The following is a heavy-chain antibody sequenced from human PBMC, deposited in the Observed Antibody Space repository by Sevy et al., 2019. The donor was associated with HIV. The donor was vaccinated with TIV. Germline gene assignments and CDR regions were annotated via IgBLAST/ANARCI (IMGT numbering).Heavy chain of an antibody. Sequence: GGSLRLSCAASGFTFSSYAMSWVRQAPGKGLEWVSAISGSGGSTYYADSVKGRFTISRDNSKNTLYLQMNSLRAEDTAVYYCAKLPMPLYSFYGGGDPPDYDAFDIWGQGTMVTVSS. CDR1: GFTFSSYA. CDR3: AKLPMPLYSFYGGGDPPDYDAFDI. V-gene: IGHV3-23*01. CDR2: ISGSGGST. J-gene: IGHJ3*02. D-gene: IGHD2-21*02.